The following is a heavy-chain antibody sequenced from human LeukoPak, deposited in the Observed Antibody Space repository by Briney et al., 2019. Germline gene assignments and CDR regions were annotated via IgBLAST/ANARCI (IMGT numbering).Heavy chain of an antibody. CDR2: ILYSEGT. CDR1: GGSISSSSYY. D-gene: IGHD3-3*01. CDR3: ARGPIFGVVYNWFDP. V-gene: IGHV4-61*05. J-gene: IGHJ5*02. Sequence: PSETLSLTCTVSGGSISSSSYYWGWIRQPPGKGLEWIGYILYSEGTNYNPSLKSRVSISVDTSKNQLSLKLTSVTAADTAVYYCARGPIFGVVYNWFDPWGQGTLVTVSS.